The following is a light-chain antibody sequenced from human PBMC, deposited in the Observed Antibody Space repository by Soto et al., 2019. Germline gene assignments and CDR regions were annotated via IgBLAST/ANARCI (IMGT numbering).Light chain of an antibody. Sequence: SYELTQPPSVSVAPGKTARISCGGNDVGSKSVHWYQQKPGQAPLLVIYLDSDRPSGIPERFSGSNSGNTATLTISRVEAGDEADYYCQVWDTSSDHPHVVFGGGTKLTVL. J-gene: IGLJ2*01. CDR3: QVWDTSSDHPHVV. CDR1: DVGSKS. CDR2: LDS. V-gene: IGLV3-21*04.